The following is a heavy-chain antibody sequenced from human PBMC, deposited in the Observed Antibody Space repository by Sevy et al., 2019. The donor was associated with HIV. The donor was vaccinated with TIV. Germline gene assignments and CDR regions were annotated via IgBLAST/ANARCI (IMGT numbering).Heavy chain of an antibody. J-gene: IGHJ4*02. CDR2: ISYGGTNK. V-gene: IGHV3-30*18. CDR1: GFTFSNYG. Sequence: GGSLRLSCAASGFTFSNYGIHWVRQAPGKGLEWLATISYGGTNKYNTDSVKGRLTNARDNSKNKLYLQMNSLRAEDTAVYFCAKDASSQWLNYFFDYWGQGTLVTVSS. CDR3: AKDASSQWLNYFFDY. D-gene: IGHD6-19*01.